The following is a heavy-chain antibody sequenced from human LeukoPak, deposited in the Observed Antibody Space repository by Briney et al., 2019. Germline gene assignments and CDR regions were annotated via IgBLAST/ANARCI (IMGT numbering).Heavy chain of an antibody. D-gene: IGHD3-3*01. V-gene: IGHV4-31*03. Sequence: PAESLSLTCTVSGFSISSGGNCWSWIRPQPGKGRESNGYIYYSGRTYYNSSLDRRATISVDTSKNQFSLKLSSVTTADTAVYCCARVNPLYYDFWSAEYYFDYCGQGTLVTDSS. CDR3: ARVNPLYYDFWSAEYYFDY. CDR1: GFSISSGGNC. CDR2: IYYSGRT. J-gene: IGHJ4*02.